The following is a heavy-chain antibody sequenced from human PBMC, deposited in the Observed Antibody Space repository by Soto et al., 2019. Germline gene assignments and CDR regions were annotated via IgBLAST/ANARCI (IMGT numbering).Heavy chain of an antibody. Sequence: GGSLRLSCTASGFTFGDYAMSWFRQAPGKGLEWVGFIRSNAYGGTTEYAASVKGRFTISRDDSKSIAYLQMNSLKTEDTAVYYCTRDTGEEWLVTDFDYCGQGTLVTVSS. CDR1: GFTFGDYA. CDR2: IRSNAYGGTT. J-gene: IGHJ4*02. CDR3: TRDTGEEWLVTDFDY. D-gene: IGHD6-19*01. V-gene: IGHV3-49*03.